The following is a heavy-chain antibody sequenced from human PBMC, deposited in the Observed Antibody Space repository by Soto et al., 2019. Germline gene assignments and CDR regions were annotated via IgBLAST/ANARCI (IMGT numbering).Heavy chain of an antibody. D-gene: IGHD1-7*01. CDR3: ARDRRITGTTFPAGYDY. CDR2: IKSKTDGGTT. V-gene: IGHV3-15*07. Sequence: SCAASGFTFSNAWMNWVRQAPGKGLEWVGRIKSKTDGGTTDYAAPVKGRFTISRDNSKNTLYLQMNSLRAEDTAVYYCARDRRITGTTFPAGYDYWGQGTLVTVSS. J-gene: IGHJ4*02. CDR1: GFTFSNAW.